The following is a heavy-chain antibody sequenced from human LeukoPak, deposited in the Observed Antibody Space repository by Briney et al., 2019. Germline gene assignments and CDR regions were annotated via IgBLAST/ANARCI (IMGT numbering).Heavy chain of an antibody. CDR3: TTDRSRSRYGDYSGMDV. CDR1: GYTLTELS. D-gene: IGHD4-17*01. V-gene: IGHV1-24*01. CDR2: FDPEDGKT. J-gene: IGHJ6*02. Sequence: ASVKVSCKVSGYTLTELSMHWVRQAPGKGLEWMGGFDPEDGKTIYAQKFKGRVTMTEDTSTDTAYMELSSLRSEDTAVYYCTTDRSRSRYGDYSGMDVWGQGTTVTVSS.